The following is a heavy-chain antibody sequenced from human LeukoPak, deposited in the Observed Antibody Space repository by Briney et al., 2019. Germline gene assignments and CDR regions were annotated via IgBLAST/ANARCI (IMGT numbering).Heavy chain of an antibody. V-gene: IGHV7-4-1*02. CDR1: GYTFTSYP. J-gene: IGHJ6*03. Sequence: ASVKVSCKASGYTFTSYPMNWVRQAPGQGLEWMGWINTNTGNPTYAQGFTGRFVFSLDTSVSTAYLQISSLKAEDTAVYYCARDHGWNPYYYYYYYMDVWGKGTTVTVSS. D-gene: IGHD1-1*01. CDR3: ARDHGWNPYYYYYYYMDV. CDR2: INTNTGNP.